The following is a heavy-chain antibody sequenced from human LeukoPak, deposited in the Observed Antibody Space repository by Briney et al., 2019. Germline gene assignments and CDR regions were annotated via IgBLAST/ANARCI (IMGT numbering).Heavy chain of an antibody. J-gene: IGHJ4*02. V-gene: IGHV4-31*03. Sequence: TLSLTCTVSGCSISSSSYYWGWLRARPGKGLEWIGYINYSGSTYYNPSLKSRVTISVDKSKNQFSLKLISVTAADTAVYYCARVITMVLGVPNVDYWGQGTLVTVSS. D-gene: IGHD3-10*01. CDR3: ARVITMVLGVPNVDY. CDR2: INYSGST. CDR1: GCSISSSSYY.